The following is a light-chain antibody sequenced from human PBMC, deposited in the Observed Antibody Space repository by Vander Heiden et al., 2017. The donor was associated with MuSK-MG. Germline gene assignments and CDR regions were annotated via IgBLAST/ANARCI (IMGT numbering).Light chain of an antibody. Sequence: TQITPPRPLLSVAVGDTPAITSRASQDIGSYVNWFQQKPGRAPKLLIFSTSLLQTGVPSRFSGSGSGTDFTLTISKLQPEDFGAYYCQQSDRIPHTFGQGTKVEMK. CDR1: QDIGSY. V-gene: IGKV1-39*01. CDR3: QQSDRIPHT. CDR2: STS. J-gene: IGKJ2*01.